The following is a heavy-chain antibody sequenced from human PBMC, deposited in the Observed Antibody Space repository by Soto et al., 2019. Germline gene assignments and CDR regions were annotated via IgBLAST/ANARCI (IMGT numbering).Heavy chain of an antibody. CDR2: ISGSGSNT. J-gene: IGHJ4*02. V-gene: IGHV3-23*01. CDR3: AKNPGYYYDSTGYHFDY. CDR1: GFTFSSYA. Sequence: GGSLRLSCAASGFTFSSYAMSWVRQAPGKGLEWVSAISGSGSNTYYADSVKGRFTISRDNSKNTLYLQMNSLRAEDTAVYYCAKNPGYYYDSTGYHFDYWGQGTLVTVSS. D-gene: IGHD3-22*01.